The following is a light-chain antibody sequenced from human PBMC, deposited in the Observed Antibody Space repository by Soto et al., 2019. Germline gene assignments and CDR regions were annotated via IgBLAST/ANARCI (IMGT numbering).Light chain of an antibody. CDR1: QSVLYSSNNKNY. J-gene: IGKJ1*01. CDR2: WAS. V-gene: IGKV4-1*01. CDR3: QQYYSPRA. Sequence: DIVMTQSPDSLAVSLGERATINCKSSQSVLYSSNNKNYLAWYQQKPGQPPKLLIYWASTRESGVPDRFSGSASGTYFTLTISNLQAEDVAVYYCQQYYSPRAFGQGTKVEIK.